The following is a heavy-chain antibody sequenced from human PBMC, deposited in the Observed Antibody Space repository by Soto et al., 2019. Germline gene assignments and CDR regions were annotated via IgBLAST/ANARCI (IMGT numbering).Heavy chain of an antibody. J-gene: IGHJ4*02. CDR1: RGSMINDYYY. V-gene: IGHV4-31*03. Sequence: SETLSLTCSVSRGSMINDYYYWGWVRQRPGKGLEWIGHIFHSGRTYYNPSLKSRLSIGVDTSINRFSLNLNSLTAADTAVYYCARWVEVSLDYFDSWGPGISVTVS. CDR3: ARWVEVSLDYFDS. D-gene: IGHD1-1*01. CDR2: IFHSGRT.